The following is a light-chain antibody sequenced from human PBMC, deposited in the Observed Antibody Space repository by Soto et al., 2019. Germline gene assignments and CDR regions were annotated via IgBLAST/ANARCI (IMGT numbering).Light chain of an antibody. Sequence: IVLTQSPGTLSLSPGERATLSCRASQSVSSSYFGWYQQKPGQAPRLLIYDASNRATGIPARFSGSGSGTDFTLTISSLEPEDFAVYYCQQRSNWITFGQGTRLEIK. V-gene: IGKV3D-20*02. CDR3: QQRSNWIT. CDR2: DAS. J-gene: IGKJ5*01. CDR1: QSVSSSY.